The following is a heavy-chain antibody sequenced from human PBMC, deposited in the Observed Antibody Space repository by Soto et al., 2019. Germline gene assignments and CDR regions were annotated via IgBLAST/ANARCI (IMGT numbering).Heavy chain of an antibody. CDR3: AREPATAKPEGVDF. Sequence: AASLKVSCKASGYTFSDYYIHWVRQAPGQGLEWMGWINPNSGGTKYAPKFQGGVTMTRDTSITTAYMELSRLRSGDTAVYYCAREPATAKPEGVDFWGQGTLVTVSS. CDR2: INPNSGGT. CDR1: GYTFSDYY. J-gene: IGHJ4*02. V-gene: IGHV1-2*02. D-gene: IGHD1-1*01.